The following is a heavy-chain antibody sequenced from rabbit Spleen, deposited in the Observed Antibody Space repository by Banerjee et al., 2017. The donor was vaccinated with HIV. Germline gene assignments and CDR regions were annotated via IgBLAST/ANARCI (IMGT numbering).Heavy chain of an antibody. D-gene: IGHD4-1*01. J-gene: IGHJ4*01. V-gene: IGHV1S45*01. CDR3: AREVGGIVPFDL. Sequence: QEQLVESGGGLVQPEGSLKLSCTASGFSFSNKAVMCWVRQAPGKGLEWIGCISNRYGSAWYANWAKGRFTCSKTSSTTVTLQMTSLTAADTATYFCAREVGGIVPFDLWGPGTLVTVS. CDR2: ISNRYGSA. CDR1: GFSFSNKAV.